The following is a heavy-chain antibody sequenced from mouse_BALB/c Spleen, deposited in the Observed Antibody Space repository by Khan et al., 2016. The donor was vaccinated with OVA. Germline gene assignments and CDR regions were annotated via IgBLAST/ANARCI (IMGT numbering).Heavy chain of an antibody. Sequence: VQLKESGTVLARPGASVRMSCKTSGYIFTDYLMHWVKQRPGQGLEWIGSIYPGNSDTNYNQKFKDKAKLTSVPSATTAYMDFSSLTDEDSADYYCTRAGYGAFAFWGQGTLVTVST. J-gene: IGHJ3*01. D-gene: IGHD1-1*01. V-gene: IGHV1-5*01. CDR2: IYPGNSDT. CDR1: GYIFTDYL. CDR3: TRAGYGAFAF.